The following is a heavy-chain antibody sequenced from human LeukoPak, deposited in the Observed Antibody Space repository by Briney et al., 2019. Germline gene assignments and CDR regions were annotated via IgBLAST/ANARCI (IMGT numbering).Heavy chain of an antibody. J-gene: IGHJ5*02. D-gene: IGHD6-13*01. CDR1: GFTFGRYS. Sequence: KPGGSLRLSCTASGFTFGRYSMIGLRGARGKEREGVISISSSRSHILHAHSVKGRCNIPRDNAKNSLYLQMNSLRAEDTAVYSSARGYSSSWYPWGQGTRVTVSS. V-gene: IGHV3-21*01. CDR3: ARGYSSSWYP. CDR2: ISSSRSHI.